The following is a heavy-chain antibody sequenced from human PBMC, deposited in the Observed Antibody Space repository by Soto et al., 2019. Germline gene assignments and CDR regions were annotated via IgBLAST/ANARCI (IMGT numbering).Heavy chain of an antibody. J-gene: IGHJ4*02. D-gene: IGHD2-2*01. CDR2: ISGSGGSP. Sequence: EVQLLESGGGLVQPGGSLRLSCAASGFTFSTYTMSWVRQAPGKGLEWVSVISGSGGSPSYAYSVQGRFTISRDNPKNTLYLQMSSLRVEDTAMYYCAKARCSTTNCYVPDYWGQGTLVTVSS. CDR3: AKARCSTTNCYVPDY. CDR1: GFTFSTYT. V-gene: IGHV3-23*01.